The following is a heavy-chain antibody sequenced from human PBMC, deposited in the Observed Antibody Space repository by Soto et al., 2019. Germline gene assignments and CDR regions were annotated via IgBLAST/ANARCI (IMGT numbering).Heavy chain of an antibody. J-gene: IGHJ4*02. CDR2: IRSKAYGGTT. Sequence: GGSLRLSCTASGFTFGDYAMSWFRQAPGKGLEWVGFIRSKAYGGTTEYAASVKGRFTISRDDSKSIAYLQMNSLKTEDTAVYYCTRDVPGYDVYYFDYWGQGTLVTVSS. D-gene: IGHD6-13*01. CDR1: GFTFGDYA. V-gene: IGHV3-49*03. CDR3: TRDVPGYDVYYFDY.